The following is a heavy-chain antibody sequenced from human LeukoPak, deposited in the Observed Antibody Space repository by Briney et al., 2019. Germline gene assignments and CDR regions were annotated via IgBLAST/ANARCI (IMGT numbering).Heavy chain of an antibody. Sequence: RGSLRLSCAASGFTFSSYWVHWVRQAPGKGLVWVSRINGDGSSTSYADSVKGRFTISRDNAQHTLYLQMNSLRAEDTALYYCARDWWFDPWGQGTLVTVSS. CDR3: ARDWWFDP. V-gene: IGHV3-74*01. CDR1: GFTFSSYW. CDR2: INGDGSST. J-gene: IGHJ5*02.